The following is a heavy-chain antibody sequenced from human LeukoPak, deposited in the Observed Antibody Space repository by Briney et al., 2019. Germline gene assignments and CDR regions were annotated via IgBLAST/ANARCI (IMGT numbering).Heavy chain of an antibody. V-gene: IGHV3-48*02. J-gene: IGHJ4*02. CDR1: GFTFCSYS. D-gene: IGHD5-12*01. CDR3: ARKYGGYADY. Sequence: GGSLRLSCAASGFTFCSYSMTWVRQAPGKGLEWVSHISGGSSSVYYADSVKGRFTISRDNAKNSLYLQMNSLRDEDTAVYYCARKYGGYADYWGQGTLVTVSS. CDR2: ISGGSSSV.